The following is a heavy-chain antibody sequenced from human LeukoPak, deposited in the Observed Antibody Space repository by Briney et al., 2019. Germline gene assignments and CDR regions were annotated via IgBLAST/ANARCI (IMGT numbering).Heavy chain of an antibody. V-gene: IGHV3-30*04. CDR3: ARDGSGSYYRYYYYGMDV. CDR1: GFTFSSYA. J-gene: IGHJ6*02. D-gene: IGHD3-10*01. CDR2: ISYDGSNK. Sequence: GGSLRLSCAASGFTFSSYAMHWVRQAPGKGLEWVAVISYDGSNKYYADSVKGRFTISRDNSTNTLYLQMNSLRAEDTAVYYRARDGSGSYYRYYYYGMDVWGQGTTVTVSS.